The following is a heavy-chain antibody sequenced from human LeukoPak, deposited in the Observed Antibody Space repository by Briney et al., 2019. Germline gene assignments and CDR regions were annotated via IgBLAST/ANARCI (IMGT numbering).Heavy chain of an antibody. CDR1: GFTFTNAW. V-gene: IGHV3-23*01. J-gene: IGHJ4*02. CDR3: AKEGAVAGTPILDY. D-gene: IGHD6-19*01. CDR2: IPATGGDT. Sequence: PGGSLRLSCVASGFTFTNAWMTWVRQAPGKGLEWVSGIPATGGDTYYSGSVEGRFTISRDNSKNTLYLQMNSLRVEDTAIYYCAKEGAVAGTPILDYWGQGTLVTVSS.